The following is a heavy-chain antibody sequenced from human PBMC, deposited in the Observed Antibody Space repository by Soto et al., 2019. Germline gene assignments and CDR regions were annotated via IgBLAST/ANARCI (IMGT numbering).Heavy chain of an antibody. J-gene: IGHJ5*02. V-gene: IGHV5-51*01. CDR1: GDSFARYW. Sequence: PRESLTIYFTGAGDSFARYWISWVRQMPGKGLEWMGIIYPGDSDTRYSPSFQGQVTISADKSISTAYLQWSSLKASDTAMYYCARLAPSSIAARPGFDPWGQGTLVTVSS. CDR2: IYPGDSDT. CDR3: ARLAPSSIAARPGFDP. D-gene: IGHD6-6*01.